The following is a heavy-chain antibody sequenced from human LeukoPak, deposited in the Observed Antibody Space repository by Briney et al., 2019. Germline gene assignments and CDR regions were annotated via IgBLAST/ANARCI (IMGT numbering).Heavy chain of an antibody. J-gene: IGHJ5*02. CDR3: ARAASNFYNWFDP. D-gene: IGHD2/OR15-2a*01. CDR2: MNPNSGNT. CDR1: GYTFTSYD. V-gene: IGHV1-8*03. Sequence: GASVKVSCNASGYTFTSYDINWVRQATGQGLEWMGWMNPNSGNTGYAQKFQGRVTITRNTSISTAYMELSNLRSEDTAVYYCARAASNFYNWFDPWGQGTLVTVSS.